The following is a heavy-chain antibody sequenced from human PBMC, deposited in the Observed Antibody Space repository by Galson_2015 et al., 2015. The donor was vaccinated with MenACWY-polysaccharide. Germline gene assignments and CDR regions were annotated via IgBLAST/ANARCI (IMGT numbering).Heavy chain of an antibody. V-gene: IGHV1-69*13. D-gene: IGHD2-21*01. J-gene: IGHJ4*02. CDR2: SLPVFATA. CDR3: ATGSFVQGRIDKFDS. Sequence: SVKVSARPLDTRSALMLSPGYGRPLGRDLSGWGGSLPVFATATYAQKFRDRIAISVDPSSNTVYMELHSLTSEDTAIYYCATGSFVQGRIDKFDSWGQGTLLTVSS. CDR1: DTRSALML.